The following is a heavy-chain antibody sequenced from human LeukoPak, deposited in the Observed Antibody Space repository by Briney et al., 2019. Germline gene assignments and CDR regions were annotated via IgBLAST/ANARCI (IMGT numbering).Heavy chain of an antibody. Sequence: GGSLRLSRAASGFSFRSFAMSWVRQAPGKGLEWVAGISDSGRDTRYADSVKGRFTISRDNSRDTLYLQVNNLRDDDSAIYYCATKYSGLSPFYYWGQGTLVTVSS. CDR3: ATKYSGLSPFYY. CDR2: ISDSGRDT. J-gene: IGHJ4*02. CDR1: GFSFRSFA. V-gene: IGHV3-23*01. D-gene: IGHD2-21*01.